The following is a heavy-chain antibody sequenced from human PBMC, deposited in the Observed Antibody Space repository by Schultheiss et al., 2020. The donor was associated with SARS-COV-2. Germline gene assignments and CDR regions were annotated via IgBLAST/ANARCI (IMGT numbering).Heavy chain of an antibody. V-gene: IGHV3-7*04. J-gene: IGHJ2*01. Sequence: GGSLRLSCAASGFTFSSYWMSWVRQAPGKGLEWVANIKRDGGEKYYVDSVKGRFTISRDNTKNSLSLQMNSLRAEDTAVYYCARVHGYNHYSVSGYFDLWGRGTLVTVSS. D-gene: IGHD5-24*01. CDR1: GFTFSSYW. CDR3: ARVHGYNHYSVSGYFDL. CDR2: IKRDGGEK.